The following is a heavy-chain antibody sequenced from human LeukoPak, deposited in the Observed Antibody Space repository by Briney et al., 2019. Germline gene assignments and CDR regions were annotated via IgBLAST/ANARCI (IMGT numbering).Heavy chain of an antibody. CDR2: ISYDGNNK. Sequence: GGSLRLSCTASELPFTTYAMHWVRQAPGKGLEWVALISYDGNNKKYADSVKGRFTISRDNSKNTLYLQMNSLRPEDTAVYYCARDHGDIGWLFFDYWGQGTLVTVSS. D-gene: IGHD3-9*01. CDR1: ELPFTTYA. J-gene: IGHJ4*02. V-gene: IGHV3-30*04. CDR3: ARDHGDIGWLFFDY.